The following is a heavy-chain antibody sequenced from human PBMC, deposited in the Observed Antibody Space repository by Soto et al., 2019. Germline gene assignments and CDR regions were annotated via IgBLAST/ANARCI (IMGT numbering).Heavy chain of an antibody. Sequence: GGSLRLSCAASGFTFISYSMNWVRQAPGKGLECVSCITSRSSYLYNVNSVKGRFTISRDNAKNSLFLQMNSLTAEDTAVYYCARAPTYYFGSGSYLDYWGHGTLVTVSS. CDR1: GFTFISYS. J-gene: IGHJ4*01. D-gene: IGHD3-10*01. V-gene: IGHV3-21*01. CDR3: ARAPTYYFGSGSYLDY. CDR2: ITSRSSYL.